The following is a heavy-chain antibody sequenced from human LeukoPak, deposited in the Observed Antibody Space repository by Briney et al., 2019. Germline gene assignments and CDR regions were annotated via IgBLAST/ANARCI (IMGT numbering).Heavy chain of an antibody. CDR3: AREGYDILTGSGVY. CDR1: GYSINSGFY. CDR2: IYHSGST. V-gene: IGHV4-38-2*02. D-gene: IGHD3-9*01. J-gene: IGHJ4*02. Sequence: KSSETLSLTCTVSGYSINSGFYWGWIRQPPGKGLEWIGSIYHSGSTHYKSSLKSRVTISVDTSKNQLSLKLTSVTAADTAVYYCAREGYDILTGSGVYWGQGTLVTVSS.